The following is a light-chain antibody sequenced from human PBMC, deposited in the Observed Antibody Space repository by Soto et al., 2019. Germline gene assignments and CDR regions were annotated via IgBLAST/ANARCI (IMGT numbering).Light chain of an antibody. CDR3: QHRYNWPQT. Sequence: EIVLTQSPATLSLSPGERATLSCRASQSVNNYLAWYQQKPGLPPRLLIYDASKRATGIPARFSGIGSGTDFTLTVSSLEPEDVAVYYCQHRYNWPQTFGQGTKVEVK. J-gene: IGKJ1*01. CDR2: DAS. CDR1: QSVNNY. V-gene: IGKV3-11*01.